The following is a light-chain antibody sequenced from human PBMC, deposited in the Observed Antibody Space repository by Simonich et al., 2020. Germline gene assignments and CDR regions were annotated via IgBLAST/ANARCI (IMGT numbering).Light chain of an antibody. J-gene: IGKJ4*01. CDR1: QGISNS. CDR2: AAS. CDR3: QQYYSTPLT. V-gene: IGKV1-NL1*01. Sequence: DIQMSQSPSSLSASVGDRVTITCRARQGISNSLAWYQQKPGKAPKLLLHAASRLETGVPSRLSGSGSGTDYTLTISSLQPEDFATYYCQQYYSTPLTFGGGTKVEIK.